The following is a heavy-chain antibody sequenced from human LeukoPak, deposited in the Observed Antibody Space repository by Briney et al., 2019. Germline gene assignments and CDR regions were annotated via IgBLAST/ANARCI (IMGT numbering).Heavy chain of an antibody. CDR3: AREEYCSSTSCYGGSNWFDP. D-gene: IGHD2-2*01. Sequence: GGSLRLSXAASGLTFSSYSMNWVRQAPGKGLEWVSSISSSSSYIYYADSVKGRFTISRDNAKNSLYLQMNSLRAEDTAVYYCAREEYCSSTSCYGGSNWFDPWGQGTLVTVSS. CDR2: ISSSSSYI. V-gene: IGHV3-21*01. CDR1: GLTFSSYS. J-gene: IGHJ5*02.